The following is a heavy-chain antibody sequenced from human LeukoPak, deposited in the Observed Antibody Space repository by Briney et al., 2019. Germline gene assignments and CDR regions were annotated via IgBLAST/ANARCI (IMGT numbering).Heavy chain of an antibody. D-gene: IGHD2-2*01. Sequence: SSETLSLTCAVYGGSFSGYFWTWIRQPPGQGLEWIGEINYGGSTNYSSSLKSRVTISVDTSKNQFSLELSSVTAADTAVYFCARSPRVLPAARYDYWGHGTPVTVSS. CDR3: ARSPRVLPAARYDY. CDR2: INYGGST. V-gene: IGHV4-34*01. CDR1: GGSFSGYF. J-gene: IGHJ4*01.